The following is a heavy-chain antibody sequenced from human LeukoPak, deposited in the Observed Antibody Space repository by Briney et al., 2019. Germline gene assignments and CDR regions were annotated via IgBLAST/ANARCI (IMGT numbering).Heavy chain of an antibody. J-gene: IGHJ4*02. D-gene: IGHD3-22*01. CDR2: ISYDGNNK. V-gene: IGHV3-30-3*01. CDR1: GFTFSSYV. Sequence: PGGSLRLSCAASGFTFSSYVMHWVRQAPGKGLEWVAMISYDGNNKYYTDSVKGRFTISRDNSKYTLYLQMNSLRAEDTAVYYCAAPPTMYYYDSSVFDYWGQGTLVTVSS. CDR3: AAPPTMYYYDSSVFDY.